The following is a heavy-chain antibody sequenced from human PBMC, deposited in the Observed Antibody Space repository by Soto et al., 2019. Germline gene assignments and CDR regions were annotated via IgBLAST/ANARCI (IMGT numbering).Heavy chain of an antibody. D-gene: IGHD3-16*01. CDR1: GFTFSSYS. J-gene: IGHJ6*03. CDR3: ARDLLTAGGTKIYYYYMDV. V-gene: IGHV3-21*01. CDR2: ISSSSSYI. Sequence: PGGSLRLSCAASGFTFSSYSMDWVRQAPGKGLEWVSSISSSSSYIYYADSVKGRFTISRDNAKNSLYLQMNSLRAEDTAVYYCARDLLTAGGTKIYYYYMDVWGKGTTVTVSS.